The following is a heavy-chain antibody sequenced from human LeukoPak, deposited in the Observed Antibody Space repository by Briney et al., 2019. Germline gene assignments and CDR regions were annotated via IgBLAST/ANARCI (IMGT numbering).Heavy chain of an antibody. Sequence: ASVKVSCKASGYTFTGYYMHWVRQAPGQGLEWMGWINPNSGGTNYAQKFQGRVTMTRDTSISTAYMELSRLRSDDTAVYYCAREVFGATMIDYWGQGTLVTVSS. CDR1: GYTFTGYY. D-gene: IGHD1-26*01. CDR3: AREVFGATMIDY. J-gene: IGHJ4*02. CDR2: INPNSGGT. V-gene: IGHV1-2*02.